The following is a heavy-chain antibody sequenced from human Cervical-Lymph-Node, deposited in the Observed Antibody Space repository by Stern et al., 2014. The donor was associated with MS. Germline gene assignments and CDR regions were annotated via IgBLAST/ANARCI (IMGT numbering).Heavy chain of an antibody. CDR2: INTSGDSA. V-gene: IGHV1-46*01. CDR3: ASGTGSKRPTGNY. Sequence: VQLLESGAEVKKPGASVKVSCKASGYSFTSHYMHWVRQAPGQGLEWVGIINTSGDSASYAQKLQGRVTMTRDTSTSTVYMELSSLRSEDTAVYYCASGTGSKRPTGNYWGQGTLVTVSS. D-gene: IGHD3/OR15-3a*01. CDR1: GYSFTSHY. J-gene: IGHJ4*02.